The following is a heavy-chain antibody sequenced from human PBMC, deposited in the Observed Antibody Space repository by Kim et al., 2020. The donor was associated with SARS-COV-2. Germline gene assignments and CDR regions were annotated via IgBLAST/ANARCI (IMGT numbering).Heavy chain of an antibody. CDR3: ARVSVVLWFCVFFLDSY. CDR2: ISYDGSNK. CDR1: GFTFSNYA. V-gene: IGHV3-30*04. Sequence: GGSLRLSCAASGFTFSNYAMHWVRQAPGKGLEWVAVISYDGSNKYYADSVKGRFTISRDNSKNTLYLQMNSLRADDTAVYYCARVSVVLWFCVFFLDSY. D-gene: IGHD3-10*01. J-gene: IGHJ4*03.